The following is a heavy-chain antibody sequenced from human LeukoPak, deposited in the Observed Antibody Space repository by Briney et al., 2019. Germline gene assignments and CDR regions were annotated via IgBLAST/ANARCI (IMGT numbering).Heavy chain of an antibody. CDR1: GFTFSTYW. CDR2: IKHDGSEK. D-gene: IGHD4-11*01. V-gene: IGHV3-7*03. Sequence: GGSLRLSCAASGFTFSTYWMTWVRQVPGKGLEWVANIKHDGSEKYYVDSVKGRFTISRDNAKNSLYLQMNSLRAEDTAVYYCTTDTYRTGYYYYYYMDVWGKGTTVTVSS. CDR3: TTDTYRTGYYYYYYMDV. J-gene: IGHJ6*03.